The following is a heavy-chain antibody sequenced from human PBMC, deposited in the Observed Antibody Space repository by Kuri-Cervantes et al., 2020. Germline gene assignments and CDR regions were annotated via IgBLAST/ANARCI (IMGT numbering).Heavy chain of an antibody. CDR2: INPADSDT. V-gene: IGHV5-51*01. CDR3: ARRTRGLIYYMDV. Sequence: GESLKISCKGSGYSFTSYWIGWVRQMPGKGLEWMGIINPADSDTRYSPSFEGQVTISADKSISTAYLQWTSLKASDTAMYYRARRTRGLIYYMDVWGKGTTVTVSS. CDR1: GYSFTSYW. D-gene: IGHD3-10*01. J-gene: IGHJ6*03.